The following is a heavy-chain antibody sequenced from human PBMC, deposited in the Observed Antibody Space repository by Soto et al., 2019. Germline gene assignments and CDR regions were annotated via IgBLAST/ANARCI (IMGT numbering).Heavy chain of an antibody. CDR1: GGSISSYY. V-gene: IGHV4-59*01. J-gene: IGHJ6*02. CDR3: ARDGVDTAYYGMDV. Sequence: SETLSLTCPVSGGSISSYYWSWIRQPPGKGLEWIGYIYYSGSTNYNPSLKSRVTISVDTSKNQFSLKLSSVTAADTAVYYCARDGVDTAYYGMDVWGQGTTVTVSS. D-gene: IGHD5-18*01. CDR2: IYYSGST.